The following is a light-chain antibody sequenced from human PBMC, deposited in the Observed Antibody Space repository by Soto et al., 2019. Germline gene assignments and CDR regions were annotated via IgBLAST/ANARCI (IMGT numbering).Light chain of an antibody. Sequence: DIPMTQSPSSLSASVGDRVTIACRASQGINNYLVWYQQKPGKVPKLLIYGASTLQSGVPSRFSGSGYGTDFTLTISSLQPEDVATYYCQKYNGDQWTFGQGTKVDLK. V-gene: IGKV1-27*01. CDR2: GAS. CDR3: QKYNGDQWT. CDR1: QGINNY. J-gene: IGKJ1*01.